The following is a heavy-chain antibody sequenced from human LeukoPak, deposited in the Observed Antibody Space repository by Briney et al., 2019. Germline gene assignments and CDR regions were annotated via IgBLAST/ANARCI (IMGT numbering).Heavy chain of an antibody. J-gene: IGHJ5*02. CDR1: GFTFSSYW. V-gene: IGHV3-74*01. D-gene: IGHD1-26*01. Sequence: GGSLRLSCAASGFTFSSYWMHWVRQAPGKGLVWVSHINSDGSSTSYADSVKGRFTISRDNAKNTLYLQMNNLRAEDTAVYYCARDRGNSGSYGYDPWGQGTLVTVSS. CDR3: ARDRGNSGSYGYDP. CDR2: INSDGSST.